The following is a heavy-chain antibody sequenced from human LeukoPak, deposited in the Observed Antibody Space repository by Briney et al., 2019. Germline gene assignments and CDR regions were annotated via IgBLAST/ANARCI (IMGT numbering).Heavy chain of an antibody. CDR1: GFTFSSYD. D-gene: IGHD5-12*01. V-gene: IGHV3-13*01. Sequence: PGGSLRLSCAASGFTFSSYDMHWVRQATGKGLEWVSAIGTAGDTYYPGSVKGRFTISRENAKNSLYLQMNSLRAGDTAVYYCARDRRGYENYYYGIDVWGQGTTVTVSS. J-gene: IGHJ6*02. CDR2: IGTAGDT. CDR3: ARDRRGYENYYYGIDV.